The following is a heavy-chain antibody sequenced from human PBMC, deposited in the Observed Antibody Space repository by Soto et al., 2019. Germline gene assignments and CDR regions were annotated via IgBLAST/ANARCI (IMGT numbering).Heavy chain of an antibody. CDR1: GGSISSGDYY. D-gene: IGHD4-17*01. CDR2: IYYSGST. Sequence: QVQLQESGPGLVKPSQTLSLTCTVSGGSISSGDYYWSWFRQPPGKGLEWIVYIYYSGSTYYNPPLKSRVTITVDTDKNQCSRKLSSVTAADTAVYYCARSSGDYEGGFGYWGQGTLVTVSS. V-gene: IGHV4-30-4*01. J-gene: IGHJ4*02. CDR3: ARSSGDYEGGFGY.